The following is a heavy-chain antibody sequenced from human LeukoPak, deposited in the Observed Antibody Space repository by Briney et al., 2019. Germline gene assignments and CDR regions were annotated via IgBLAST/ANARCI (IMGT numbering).Heavy chain of an antibody. Sequence: ASVKVSCKAFGYTFTGYYMHWVRQAPGQGLEWMGWINPNSGGTNYAQKFQGRVTMTRDTSISTAYMELSRLRSDDTAVYYCARVTNCSSTSCYKGGVDYWGQGTLVTVSS. J-gene: IGHJ4*02. CDR2: INPNSGGT. CDR3: ARVTNCSSTSCYKGGVDY. V-gene: IGHV1-2*02. D-gene: IGHD2-2*02. CDR1: GYTFTGYY.